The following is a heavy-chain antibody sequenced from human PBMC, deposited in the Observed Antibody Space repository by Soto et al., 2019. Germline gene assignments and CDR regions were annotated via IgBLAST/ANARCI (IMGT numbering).Heavy chain of an antibody. CDR1: GFRFATYG. Sequence: QVQLVESGGGVVQPGRSLRLSCAGTGFRFATYGLHWVRQAPGKGLEWVAVIWYDGSKKYYADSVKGRFTIPRDDSRSALYLQMNSLRAEDTAVYYCARDIRGRTNYFDPWGEGTLVTVSS. D-gene: IGHD1-7*01. CDR2: IWYDGSKK. CDR3: ARDIRGRTNYFDP. V-gene: IGHV3-33*01. J-gene: IGHJ5*02.